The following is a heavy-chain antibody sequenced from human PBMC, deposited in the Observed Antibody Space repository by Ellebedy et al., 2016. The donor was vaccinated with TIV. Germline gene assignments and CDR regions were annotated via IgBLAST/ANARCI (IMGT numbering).Heavy chain of an antibody. Sequence: AASVKVSCKASGYTFTGYYMHWVRQAPGQGLEWMGWINPNSGGTNYAQKFQGRVTMTRDTSISTAYMELSRLRSDDTAVYYCARGPIAAGVKPNNWFDPWGQGTLVTVSS. CDR3: ARGPIAAGVKPNNWFDP. CDR1: GYTFTGYY. J-gene: IGHJ5*02. D-gene: IGHD6-13*01. CDR2: INPNSGGT. V-gene: IGHV1-2*02.